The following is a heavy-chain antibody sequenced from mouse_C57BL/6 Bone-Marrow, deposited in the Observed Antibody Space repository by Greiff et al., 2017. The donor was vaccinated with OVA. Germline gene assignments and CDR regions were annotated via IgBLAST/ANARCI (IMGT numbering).Heavy chain of an antibody. Sequence: EVKLVESGGDLVKPGGSLKLSCAASGFTFSSYGMSWVRQTPDKRLEWVATISSGGSYTYYPDSVKGRFTISRDNAKNTLYLQMSSLKSEDTAMYYCARLTTVVVWYFDVWGTGTTVTVSS. D-gene: IGHD1-1*01. V-gene: IGHV5-6*01. CDR1: GFTFSSYG. CDR2: ISSGGSYT. CDR3: ARLTTVVVWYFDV. J-gene: IGHJ1*03.